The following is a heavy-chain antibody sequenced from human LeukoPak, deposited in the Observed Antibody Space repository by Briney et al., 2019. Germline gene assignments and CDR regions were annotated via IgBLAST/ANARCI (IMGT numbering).Heavy chain of an antibody. D-gene: IGHD3-10*02. Sequence: SETLSLTCAVYGGSFSGYYWSWIRQPPGKGVEWVGTIYYSGTTYYSPFLTSRVTMPVDTSKNQFSLKLSSVTAADTAVYYCATTMSPWKGWFDPWGQGTLVTVSS. CDR1: GGSFSGYY. CDR3: ATTMSPWKGWFDP. CDR2: IYYSGTT. V-gene: IGHV4-34*01. J-gene: IGHJ5*02.